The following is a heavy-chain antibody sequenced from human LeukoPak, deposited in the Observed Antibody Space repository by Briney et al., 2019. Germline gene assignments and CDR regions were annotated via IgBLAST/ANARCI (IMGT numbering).Heavy chain of an antibody. CDR2: ISGSGGST. Sequence: PGGSLRLSCAASGFTFSSYAMSWVRQAPGRGLEWVSAISGSGGSTYYADSVKGRFTISRDNSKNTLYLQMNSLRAEDTAVYYCAKDLVRGVQYYFDYWGQGTLVTVSS. CDR1: GFTFSSYA. J-gene: IGHJ4*02. CDR3: AKDLVRGVQYYFDY. D-gene: IGHD3-10*01. V-gene: IGHV3-23*01.